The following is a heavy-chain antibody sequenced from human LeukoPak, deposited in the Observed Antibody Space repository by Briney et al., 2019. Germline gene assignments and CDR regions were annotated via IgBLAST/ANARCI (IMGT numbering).Heavy chain of an antibody. D-gene: IGHD6-19*01. Sequence: PGGSLRLSCAASGFTFSSYWMSWVRQAPGKGLEWVSGISGRSSTTYYADSVKGRFTISRDNSKNTLYLQMNSLRADDTAVYYCAKNYRWLDSFDYWGQGTLVTVSS. CDR3: AKNYRWLDSFDY. J-gene: IGHJ4*02. CDR2: ISGRSSTT. CDR1: GFTFSSYW. V-gene: IGHV3-23*01.